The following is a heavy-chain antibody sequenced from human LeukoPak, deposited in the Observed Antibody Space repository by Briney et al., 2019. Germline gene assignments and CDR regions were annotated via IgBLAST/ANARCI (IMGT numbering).Heavy chain of an antibody. D-gene: IGHD3-22*01. CDR1: GFTFSSYA. J-gene: IGHJ4*02. CDR2: ISGSGGST. Sequence: GGSLRLSCAASGFTFSSYAMSWVRQAPGKGLEWVSAISGSGGSTYYADSVKGRFTISRDNSKNTLCLQMNSLRAEDTAVYYCAKGSGGYYYVPFDYWGQGTLVTVSS. V-gene: IGHV3-23*01. CDR3: AKGSGGYYYVPFDY.